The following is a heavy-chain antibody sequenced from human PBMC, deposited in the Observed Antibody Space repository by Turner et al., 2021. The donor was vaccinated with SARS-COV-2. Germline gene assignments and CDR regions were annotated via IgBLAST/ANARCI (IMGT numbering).Heavy chain of an antibody. CDR1: GSTFSSYA. CDR2: ISGSGGST. Sequence: EVQMLESGGGLVQPGGSLRLSCAASGSTFSSYAMSWVRQAPGKGLEWVSAISGSGGSTYYADSVKGRFTISRDNANKSLYLQMDSLRAEDTAVYYCGADTSGWAADYWGQGALVTVSS. V-gene: IGHV3-23*01. CDR3: GADTSGWAADY. D-gene: IGHD6-19*01. J-gene: IGHJ4*02.